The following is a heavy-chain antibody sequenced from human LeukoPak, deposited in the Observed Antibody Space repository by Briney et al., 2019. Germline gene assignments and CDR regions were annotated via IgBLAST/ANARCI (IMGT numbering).Heavy chain of an antibody. D-gene: IGHD1-7*01. CDR3: ARSDNWNSIPFDY. Sequence: GGFLRLSCAASGFTVSSNYMSWVRQAPGKGLEWVSVIYSGGSTYYANSVKGRFTISRDNAKNSLYLQMNSLRAEDTAVYYCARSDNWNSIPFDYWGQGTLVTVSS. CDR1: GFTVSSNY. V-gene: IGHV3-53*01. CDR2: IYSGGST. J-gene: IGHJ4*02.